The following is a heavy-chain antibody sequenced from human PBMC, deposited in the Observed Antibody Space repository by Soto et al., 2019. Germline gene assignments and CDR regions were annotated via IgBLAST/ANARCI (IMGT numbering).Heavy chain of an antibody. J-gene: IGHJ5*02. CDR3: ARTPKVLRLPLYNWFDP. CDR2: IIPIFGTA. CDR1: GGTFSSYA. Sequence: GASVKVSCKASGGTFSSYAISWVRQAPGQGLEWMGGIIPIFGTANYAQKFQGRVTITADESTSTAYMELSSLRSEDTAVYYCARTPKVLRLPLYNWFDPWGQGTLVTVSS. V-gene: IGHV1-69*13. D-gene: IGHD5-18*01.